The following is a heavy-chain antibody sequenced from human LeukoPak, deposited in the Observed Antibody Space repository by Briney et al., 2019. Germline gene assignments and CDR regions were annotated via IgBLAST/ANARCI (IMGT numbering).Heavy chain of an antibody. V-gene: IGHV3-30*04. J-gene: IGHJ4*02. CDR2: ISYDGSNK. CDR1: GFTFSTYA. D-gene: IGHD6-13*01. Sequence: PGGSLRLSCAASGFTFSTYAMHWVRQAPGKGLEWVAVISYDGSNKYYADSVKGRFTISRDNSKNTLSLQMNSLRAEDTAFYYCARSGYSSSWYMFWGQGSLVTVSS. CDR3: ARSGYSSSWYMF.